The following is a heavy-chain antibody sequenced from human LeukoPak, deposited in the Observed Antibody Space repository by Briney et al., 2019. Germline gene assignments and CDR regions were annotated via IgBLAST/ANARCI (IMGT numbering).Heavy chain of an antibody. J-gene: IGHJ4*02. CDR1: GGTISSANYL. Sequence: SETLSLTCSVSGGTISSANYLWGWIRQSPGKGLEWIGSIYYSGSTYYNPSLKSRVTISVDTSKNQFSLKLSSVTAADTAVYYCARHSPQDIDYWGQGTLVTVSS. CDR3: ARHSPQDIDY. CDR2: IYYSGST. V-gene: IGHV4-39*01.